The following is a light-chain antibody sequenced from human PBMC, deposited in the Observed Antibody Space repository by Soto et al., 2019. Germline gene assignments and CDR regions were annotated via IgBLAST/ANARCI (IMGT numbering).Light chain of an antibody. CDR2: SND. CDR1: RSNIGPNT. J-gene: IGLJ2*01. Sequence: QPVLTQPPSASATPGQRVTISCSGSRSNIGPNTVNWYLQLPGTAPKLLIFSNDQRPSGVPDRFSASKSGTSASLAISGLQSEDEADYFCAAWDDSFNGVVFGGGTKLTVL. CDR3: AAWDDSFNGVV. V-gene: IGLV1-44*01.